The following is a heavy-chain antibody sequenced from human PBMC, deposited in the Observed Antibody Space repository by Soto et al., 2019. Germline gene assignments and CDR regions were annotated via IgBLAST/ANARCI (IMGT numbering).Heavy chain of an antibody. V-gene: IGHV4-30-2*01. J-gene: IGHJ4*02. CDR3: ARGDSTAGYFDY. Sequence: SETLSLTCAVSGGSISSGGYSWSWIRHPPGKGLEWLGYIYHSGSTYYNPSLKSRVTISVDRSKNQFSLKLSSVTAADTAVYYCARGDSTAGYFDYWGQGTLVTVSP. CDR2: IYHSGST. CDR1: GGSISSGGYS.